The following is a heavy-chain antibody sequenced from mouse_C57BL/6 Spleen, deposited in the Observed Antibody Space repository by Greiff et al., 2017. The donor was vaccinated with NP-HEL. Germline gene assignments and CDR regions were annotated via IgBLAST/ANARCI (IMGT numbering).Heavy chain of an antibody. D-gene: IGHD2-4*01. CDR2: ISSGSSTI. CDR1: GFTFSDYG. CDR3: ARDYDYDGGYFDV. Sequence: EVNVVESGGGLVKPGGSLKLSCAASGFTFSDYGMHWVRQAPEKGLEWVAYISSGSSTIYYADTVKGRFTISRDNAKNTLFLQMTSLRSEDTAMYYCARDYDYDGGYFDVWGTGTTVTVSS. J-gene: IGHJ1*03. V-gene: IGHV5-17*01.